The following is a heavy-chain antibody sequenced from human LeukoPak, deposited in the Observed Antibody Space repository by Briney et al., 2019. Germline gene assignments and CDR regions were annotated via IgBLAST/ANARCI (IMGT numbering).Heavy chain of an antibody. V-gene: IGHV4-31*03. CDR1: GGSISSGGYY. J-gene: IGHJ5*02. CDR3: AREGPAYCGGDCSDQHWFDP. Sequence: SETLSLTCTVSGGSISSGGYYWSWIRQHPGKGLEGIGYIYYSGSTYYNPSLKSRVTISVDTSKNQFSLKLSSVTAADTAVYYCAREGPAYCGGDCSDQHWFDPWGQGTLVTVSS. CDR2: IYYSGST. D-gene: IGHD2-21*02.